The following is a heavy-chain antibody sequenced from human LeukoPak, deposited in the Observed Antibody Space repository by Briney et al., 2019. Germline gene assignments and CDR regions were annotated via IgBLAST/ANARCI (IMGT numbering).Heavy chain of an antibody. V-gene: IGHV3-23*01. J-gene: IGHJ4*02. CDR1: GFTSSSFA. Sequence: PGGSLRLSCAASGFTSSSFAMSWVRRAPGKGLEWVSVISDSGGTTYSADSVKGRFTISRDNSKNTLYLQMISLRAEDTAAYYCAKERGNNGGNTNGYFDLWGQGTLVTVSS. CDR2: ISDSGGTT. D-gene: IGHD4-23*01. CDR3: AKERGNNGGNTNGYFDL.